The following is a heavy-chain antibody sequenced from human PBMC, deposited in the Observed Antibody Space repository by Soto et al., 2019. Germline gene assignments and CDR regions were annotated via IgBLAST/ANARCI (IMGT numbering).Heavy chain of an antibody. Sequence: QVQLVQSGAEVKKPGSSVKVSCKASGGTFSSYAISWVRQAPGQGLEWMGGIIPIFGTANYAQKFQGRVTITADESTSTAHMELSSLRSEDTAVYYCARRILPYYYGSGRFDPWGQGTLVTVSS. CDR2: IIPIFGTA. D-gene: IGHD3-10*01. CDR1: GGTFSSYA. J-gene: IGHJ5*02. CDR3: ARRILPYYYGSGRFDP. V-gene: IGHV1-69*01.